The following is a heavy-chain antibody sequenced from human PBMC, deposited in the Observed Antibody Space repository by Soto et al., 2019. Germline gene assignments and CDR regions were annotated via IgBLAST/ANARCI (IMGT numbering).Heavy chain of an antibody. CDR3: ARDLSYLEWNYYGMDV. J-gene: IGHJ6*02. CDR2: IWYDGNNK. V-gene: IGHV3-33*01. Sequence: QVQLVESGGGVVQPGRSLRLSCAASGFTFSNYGMHWVRQAPGKGLEWVAVIWYDGNNKYYADSVKGRFTISRDNSKNTLYLEMNNLRAEDTAVYYCARDLSYLEWNYYGMDVWGQGTTXT. D-gene: IGHD3-3*01. CDR1: GFTFSNYG.